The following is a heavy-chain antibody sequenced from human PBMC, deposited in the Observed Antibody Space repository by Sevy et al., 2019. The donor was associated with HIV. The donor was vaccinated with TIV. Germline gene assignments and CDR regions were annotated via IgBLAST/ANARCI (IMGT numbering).Heavy chain of an antibody. J-gene: IGHJ6*02. D-gene: IGHD1-20*01. CDR1: GSILTELS. Sequence: ASVKVSCKLSGSILTELSMHWVRQAPGKGLEWMGGFDPEHGETIYAHNFQGRVTMTEDTSTDTAYMELSSLRSEETDVYYCATCGSQPLLPRGVYNFHAMDVWGQGTTVTVSS. CDR2: FDPEHGET. V-gene: IGHV1-24*01. CDR3: ATCGSQPLLPRGVYNFHAMDV.